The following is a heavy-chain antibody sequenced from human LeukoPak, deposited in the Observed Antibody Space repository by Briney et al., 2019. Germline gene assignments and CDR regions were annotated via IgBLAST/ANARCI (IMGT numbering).Heavy chain of an antibody. V-gene: IGHV3-53*01. CDR2: IYSGGST. CDR3: AKCGYSGYGHFDY. D-gene: IGHD5-12*01. CDR1: GFTVSSNY. J-gene: IGHJ4*02. Sequence: PGGSLRLSCAASGFTVSSNYMSWVRQAPGKGLEWVSVIYSGGSTYYADSVKGRFTISRDNSKNTLYLQMNSLRAEDTALYYCAKCGYSGYGHFDYWGQETLVTVSS.